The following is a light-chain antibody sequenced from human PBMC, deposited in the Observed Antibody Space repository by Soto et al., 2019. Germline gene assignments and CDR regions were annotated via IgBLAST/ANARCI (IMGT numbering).Light chain of an antibody. CDR2: DVT. CDR3: CSFSGTYLWV. CDR1: SSDVGGYNY. V-gene: IGLV2-11*01. Sequence: QSALTQPRSVSGSPGQSVTISCTGTSSDVGGYNYVSWYQQLPGKAPKLMIYDVTKRPSGVPDRFSGSKSVNTASLTIYALQAEDEADYHCCSFSGTYLWVFGGGTKLTVL. J-gene: IGLJ3*02.